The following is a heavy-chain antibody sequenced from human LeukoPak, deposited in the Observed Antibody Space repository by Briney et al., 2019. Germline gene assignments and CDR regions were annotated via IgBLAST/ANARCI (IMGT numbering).Heavy chain of an antibody. D-gene: IGHD2-21*02. CDR1: GFPFSSHA. CDR2: ISNGKT. J-gene: IGHJ5*02. CDR3: VREAGYCASVCLKSNWFDP. Sequence: GGSLRLSCAASGFPFSSHAKSWVRQPPGKGLEWVSAISNGKTYYADSVRGRFTISRDDSKNTVYLQMNNLRDEDTALYYCVREAGYCASVCLKSNWFDPWGQGTLVTVSS. V-gene: IGHV3-23*01.